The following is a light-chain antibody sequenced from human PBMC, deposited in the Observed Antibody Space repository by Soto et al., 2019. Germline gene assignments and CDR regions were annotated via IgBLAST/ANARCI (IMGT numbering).Light chain of an antibody. CDR3: QQYGSLPIT. Sequence: EIVLTQSPGTLSLSPGERATLSCRASQSVTSSYLAWYQQKPGQAPRLLIYGVSRRATDIPDRFSGSGSGTDFTLTISRLEPEDFAVYYCQQYGSLPITFGQGTRLDMK. CDR1: QSVTSSY. J-gene: IGKJ5*01. CDR2: GVS. V-gene: IGKV3-20*01.